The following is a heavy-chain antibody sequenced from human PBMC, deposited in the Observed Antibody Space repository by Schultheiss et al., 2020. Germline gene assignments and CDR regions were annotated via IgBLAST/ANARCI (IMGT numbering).Heavy chain of an antibody. CDR3: ARLSGTYGRDCDY. J-gene: IGHJ4*02. Sequence: SETLSLTCTVSGGSISSYYWNWIRQSPSRGLEWLGRTYYRSKWYNDYAVSVKSRITINPDTSKNQFSLKLSSVTAADTAVYFCARLSGTYGRDCDYWGQGTLVTVSS. D-gene: IGHD1-26*01. V-gene: IGHV6-1*01. CDR2: TYYRSKWYN. CDR1: GGSISSYY.